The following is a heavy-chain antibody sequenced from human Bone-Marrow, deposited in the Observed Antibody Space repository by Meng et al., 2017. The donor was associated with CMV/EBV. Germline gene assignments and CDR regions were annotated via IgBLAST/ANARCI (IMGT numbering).Heavy chain of an antibody. CDR2: IKQDESEK. Sequence: GESLKISCVASGFTFSSYWMSWVRQAPGKGLEWVANIKQDESEKYYVDSVKGRFTISRDNAKNSLYLQMNSLRAEDTAVYYCARTKQYCSSTSCYPYYYYGMDVWGQGTTVTVSS. CDR1: GFTFSSYW. V-gene: IGHV3-7*03. CDR3: ARTKQYCSSTSCYPYYYYGMDV. J-gene: IGHJ6*02. D-gene: IGHD2-2*01.